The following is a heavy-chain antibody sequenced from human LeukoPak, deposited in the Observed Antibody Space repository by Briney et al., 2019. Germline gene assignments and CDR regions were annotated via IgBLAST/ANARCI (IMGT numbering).Heavy chain of an antibody. D-gene: IGHD6-13*01. Sequence: ASVKVSCKASGYTFTSYDINWVRQATGQGLEWMGWMNPNSGNTGYAQKFQGRVTMTRNTSISTAYMELSSLRSEDTAVYYCARGSAASYYYYMDVWGKGTTVTVS. V-gene: IGHV1-8*01. CDR2: MNPNSGNT. CDR3: ARGSAASYYYYMDV. CDR1: GYTFTSYD. J-gene: IGHJ6*03.